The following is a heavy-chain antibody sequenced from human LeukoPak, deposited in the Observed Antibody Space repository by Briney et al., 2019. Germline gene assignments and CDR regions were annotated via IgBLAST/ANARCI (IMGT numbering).Heavy chain of an antibody. CDR1: GYTFTSYY. CDR2: INPSGGST. J-gene: IGHJ5*02. CDR3: ARGPPRGIVGATRRDNWFDP. V-gene: IGHV1-46*01. Sequence: ASVKVSCKASGYTFTSYYMHWVRQAPGQGLEWMGIINPSGGSTSYAQKFQGRVTMTRDTSRSTVYMELSSLRSEDTAVYYCARGPPRGIVGATRRDNWFDPWGQGTLVTVSS. D-gene: IGHD1-26*01.